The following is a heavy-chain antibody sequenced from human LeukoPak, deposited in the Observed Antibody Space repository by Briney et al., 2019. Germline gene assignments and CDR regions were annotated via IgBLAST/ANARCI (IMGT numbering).Heavy chain of an antibody. CDR3: VREARGYHYTYFDY. CDR2: VSAGHHA. CDR1: GFTLGGHH. V-gene: IGHV3-13*01. J-gene: IGHJ4*02. D-gene: IGHD5-18*01. Sequence: GGSLRLSCTASGFTLGGHHMHWVRQTTGDGLEWVAAVSAGHHAFYAGSVKGRFTVPREDAKNSLYLQMNSLRAGDTAVYYCVREARGYHYTYFDYWGQGSLVTVSS.